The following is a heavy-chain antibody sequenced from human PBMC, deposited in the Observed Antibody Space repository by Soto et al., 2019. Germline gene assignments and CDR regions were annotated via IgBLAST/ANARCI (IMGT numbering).Heavy chain of an antibody. CDR2: ISGSGGST. Sequence: GGSLRLSCAASGFTFSSYAMSWVRQAPGKGLEWVSAISGSGGSTYYADSVKGRFTISRDNSKNTLYLQMNSLRAEDTAVYYCARLHRYCSGGSCYRPGPDYWGQGTLVTVSS. CDR1: GFTFSSYA. J-gene: IGHJ4*02. D-gene: IGHD2-15*01. V-gene: IGHV3-23*01. CDR3: ARLHRYCSGGSCYRPGPDY.